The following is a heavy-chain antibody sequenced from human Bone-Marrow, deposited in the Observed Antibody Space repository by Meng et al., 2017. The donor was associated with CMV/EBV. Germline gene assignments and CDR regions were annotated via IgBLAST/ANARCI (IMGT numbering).Heavy chain of an antibody. J-gene: IGHJ4*02. Sequence: LRLSCTVSGGSISSGGYYWSGIRQHPGKGLEWIGYIYYSGSTYYNPSLRSRVTIAVDTSKNQFSLKLSSVPAADTAVYYFAGRSSWADYWGQGTLVTVSS. V-gene: IGHV4-31*03. CDR3: AGRSSWADY. CDR2: IYYSGST. D-gene: IGHD6-13*01. CDR1: GGSISSGGYY.